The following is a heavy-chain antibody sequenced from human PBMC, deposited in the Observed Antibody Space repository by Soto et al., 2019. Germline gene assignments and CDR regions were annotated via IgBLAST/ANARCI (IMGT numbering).Heavy chain of an antibody. CDR2: ISYDGSNK. D-gene: IGHD6-19*01. CDR3: AKDRRSSGWLYYYFSMDV. J-gene: IGHJ6*02. Sequence: QVQLVESGGGVVQPGRSLRLSCAASGFTFSSYGMHWVRQAPGKGLEWVAVISYDGSNKYYADSVKGRFTISRDNSKNTLYLQKNSLRAEDTAVYYCAKDRRSSGWLYYYFSMDVWGQGTTVTVS. V-gene: IGHV3-30*18. CDR1: GFTFSSYG.